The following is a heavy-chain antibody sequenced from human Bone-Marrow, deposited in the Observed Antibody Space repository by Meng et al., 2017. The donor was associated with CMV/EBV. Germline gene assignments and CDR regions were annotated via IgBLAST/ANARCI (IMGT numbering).Heavy chain of an antibody. CDR2: IRNDGTK. D-gene: IGHD3-3*01. J-gene: IGHJ5*01. CDR3: AKDHSPSTAYDFWSGYYRDNWYDP. CDR1: GFTFSNYG. V-gene: IGHV3-30*02. Sequence: GGSLKISCAASGFTFSNYGMHWVRQAPGKGLAWVAFIRNDGTKKYADSVKGRFTISRANSKNTTYLQMNRLTTEDTAVYYCAKDHSPSTAYDFWSGYYRDNWYDPWGQATLVTVSS.